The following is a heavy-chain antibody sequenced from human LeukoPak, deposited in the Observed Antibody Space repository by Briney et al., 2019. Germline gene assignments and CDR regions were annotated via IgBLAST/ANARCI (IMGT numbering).Heavy chain of an antibody. D-gene: IGHD3-22*01. CDR3: AADGPADLFDGSEDPPRDAFEI. J-gene: IGHJ3*02. V-gene: IGHV1-58*02. Sequence: SVKVSCKASGFTFSSSTMQWVRQARGQRLEWIGWIVVGSGNTDYAQKFQERVTISRDMSTSTAYMELSSLTSEDTAVFYCAADGPADLFDGSEDPPRDAFEIWGQGTMVTVSS. CDR1: GFTFSSST. CDR2: IVVGSGNT.